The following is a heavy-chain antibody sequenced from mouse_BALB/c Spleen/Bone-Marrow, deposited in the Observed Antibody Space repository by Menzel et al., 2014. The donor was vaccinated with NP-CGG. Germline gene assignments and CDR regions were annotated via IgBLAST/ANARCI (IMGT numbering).Heavy chain of an antibody. CDR1: GYTFTNNW. Sequence: QVQLQQSGAELVRPGASVKLSCKASGYTFTNNWINWVKQRPGQGLEWIGNIYPSDSYTNYNQKFKDKATLTVDKSSSTVYMQLSSPTSEDSAVYYCTRGSSYVGYAMDYWGQGTSVTVSS. D-gene: IGHD1-1*01. V-gene: IGHV1-69*02. CDR3: TRGSSYVGYAMDY. J-gene: IGHJ4*01. CDR2: IYPSDSYT.